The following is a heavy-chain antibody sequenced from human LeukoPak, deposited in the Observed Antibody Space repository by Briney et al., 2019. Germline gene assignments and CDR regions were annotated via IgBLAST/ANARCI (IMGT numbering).Heavy chain of an antibody. CDR3: AREGEQPFYGMDV. D-gene: IGHD1-26*01. Sequence: SQTLSLTCTVSGGSISSGGYYWSWIRQPPGKGLEWIGYIYYSGSTNYNPSLKSRVTISVDTSKNQFSLKLSSVTAADTAVYYCAREGEQPFYGMDVWGQGTTVTVSS. J-gene: IGHJ6*02. CDR2: IYYSGST. V-gene: IGHV4-61*08. CDR1: GGSISSGGYY.